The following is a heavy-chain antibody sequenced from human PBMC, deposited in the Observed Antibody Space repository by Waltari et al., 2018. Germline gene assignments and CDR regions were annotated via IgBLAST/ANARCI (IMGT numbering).Heavy chain of an antibody. D-gene: IGHD1-26*01. CDR2: IYTSGST. V-gene: IGHV4-4*07. CDR1: GGSIRSYY. Sequence: QVQLQESGPGLVKPSETLSLTCTVSGGSIRSYYWSWNRQPAGKGLEWIGRIYTSGSTNYNPSLKSRVTMSVDTSKNQFSLKLSSVTAADTAVYYCARDESIVGATDDAFDIWGQGTMVTVSS. CDR3: ARDESIVGATDDAFDI. J-gene: IGHJ3*02.